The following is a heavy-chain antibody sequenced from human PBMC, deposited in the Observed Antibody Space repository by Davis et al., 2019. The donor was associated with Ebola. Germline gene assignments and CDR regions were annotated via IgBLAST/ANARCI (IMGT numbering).Heavy chain of an antibody. CDR1: GGSISSSSYY. J-gene: IGHJ4*02. CDR3: AIPRGYYDSSGWGY. Sequence: SETLSLTCTVSGGSISSSSYYWGWIRQPPGKGLEWIGSIYYSGSTYYNPSLKSRVTISVDTSKNQFSLKLSSVTAADTAVYYCAIPRGYYDSSGWGYWGQGTLVTVSS. V-gene: IGHV4-39*01. CDR2: IYYSGST. D-gene: IGHD3-22*01.